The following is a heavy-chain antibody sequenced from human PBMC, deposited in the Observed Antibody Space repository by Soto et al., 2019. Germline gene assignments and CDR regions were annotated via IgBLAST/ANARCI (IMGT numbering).Heavy chain of an antibody. J-gene: IGHJ6*02. Sequence: QAQLQESGPGLVKPSGTLSLTCAVSGGSINNGNSWSWVRQSPGRGLEWIGEIYYSGRTQYNPSLKSRISISVDNPKNQISLKLTSVTAADTARYYCAASYCSGGRCSAYAMDIWGQGTTVIVSS. CDR2: IYYSGRT. CDR1: GGSINNGNS. V-gene: IGHV4-4*02. CDR3: AASYCSGGRCSAYAMDI. D-gene: IGHD2-15*01.